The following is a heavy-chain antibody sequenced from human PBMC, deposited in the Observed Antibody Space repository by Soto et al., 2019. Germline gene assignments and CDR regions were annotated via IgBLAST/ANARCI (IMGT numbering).Heavy chain of an antibody. Sequence: SVKVSCKASGYTFTTYGISWVRQAPGQGLEWMGGIIPIFGTANYAQKFQGRVTITADESTSTAYMELSSLRSEDTAVYYCARAPDSSGYPYYYGMDVWGQGTTVTVSS. V-gene: IGHV1-69*13. CDR1: GYTFTTYG. CDR3: ARAPDSSGYPYYYGMDV. J-gene: IGHJ6*02. D-gene: IGHD3-22*01. CDR2: IIPIFGTA.